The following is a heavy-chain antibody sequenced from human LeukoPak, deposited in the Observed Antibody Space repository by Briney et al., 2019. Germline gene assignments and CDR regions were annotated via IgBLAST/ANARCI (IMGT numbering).Heavy chain of an antibody. CDR3: ARDPWRRYSDWLTFDY. V-gene: IGHV3-48*01. CDR1: GFTFSSYS. D-gene: IGHD3-9*01. J-gene: IGHJ4*02. Sequence: GGSLRLSCAASGFTFSSYSMNWVRQAPGKGLEWVSYISSSSSTIYYADSVKGRFTISRDNAKNSLYLQMNSLRAEDTAVYYCARDPWRRYSDWLTFDYWGQGTLVTVSS. CDR2: ISSSSSTI.